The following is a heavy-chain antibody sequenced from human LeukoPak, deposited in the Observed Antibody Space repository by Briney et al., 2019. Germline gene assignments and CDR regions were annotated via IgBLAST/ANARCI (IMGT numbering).Heavy chain of an antibody. J-gene: IGHJ4*02. V-gene: IGHV5-10-1*01. CDR2: VDPSDSYT. CDR1: GYSFTNHW. D-gene: IGHD1-1*01. Sequence: GESLKSSCKASGYSFTNHWITWVRQMPGKGLEWMGRVDPSDSYTNYSPSFQGHVTISTDKSISTAYLQWSSLKASDTAMYYCARLEGLSDDYWGLGTLVIVSS. CDR3: ARLEGLSDDY.